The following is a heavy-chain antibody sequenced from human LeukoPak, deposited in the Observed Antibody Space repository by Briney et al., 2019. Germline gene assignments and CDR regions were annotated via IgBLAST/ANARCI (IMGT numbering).Heavy chain of an antibody. J-gene: IGHJ4*02. CDR1: GYTFTSYG. D-gene: IGHD3-9*01. V-gene: IGHV1-18*01. CDR2: ISAYSGNT. CDR3: ARDNDILTGYKQPFDY. Sequence: ASVKVSCKASGYTFTSYGISWVRQAPGQGLEWMGWISAYSGNTNYAQKLQGRVTMTTDTSTSTAYMELRSLRSDDTAVYYCARDNDILTGYKQPFDYWGQGTLVTVSS.